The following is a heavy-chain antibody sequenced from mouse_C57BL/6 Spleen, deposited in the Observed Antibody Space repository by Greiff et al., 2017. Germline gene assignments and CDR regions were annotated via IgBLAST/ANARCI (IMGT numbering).Heavy chain of an antibody. CDR1: GYTFTSYD. CDR2: IYPRDGST. Sequence: VQLQQSVPELVKPGASVKLSCKASGYTFTSYDINWVKQRPGQGLEWIGWIYPRDGSTKYTEKFKGKATLTVDTSSSTAYMELHSLTSEDSAVYFGARGTGQLRLPFAYWGQGTLVTVSA. D-gene: IGHD3-2*02. CDR3: ARGTGQLRLPFAY. J-gene: IGHJ3*01. V-gene: IGHV1-85*01.